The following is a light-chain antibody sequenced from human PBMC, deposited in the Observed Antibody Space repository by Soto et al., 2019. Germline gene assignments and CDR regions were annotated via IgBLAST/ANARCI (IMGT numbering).Light chain of an antibody. J-gene: IGKJ1*01. V-gene: IGKV1-39*01. CDR1: QSIHYY. CDR2: AAS. Sequence: IQMTQSPSSLSASVGDRVTITCRASQSIHYYLNWYQQKPGTAPKLLIYAASNLQSGVPSRFSGRGSGTDFTLTISSLQREDFATYYCQQSYSSWTFGQGTKVEIE. CDR3: QQSYSSWT.